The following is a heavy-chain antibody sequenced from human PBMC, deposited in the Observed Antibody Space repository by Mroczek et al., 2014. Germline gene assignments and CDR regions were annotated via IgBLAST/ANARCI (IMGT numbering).Heavy chain of an antibody. D-gene: IGHD5-12*01. CDR2: IWYDGSNK. CDR3: ARSAVAGPFDY. J-gene: IGHJ4*02. V-gene: IGHV3-33*01. CDR1: GFTFSSYG. Sequence: QVQLVESGGGVVQPGRSLRLSCAASGFTFSSYGMHWVRQAPGKGLEWVAVIWYDGSNKYYADSVKGRFTISRDNSKNTLYLQMNSLRAEDTAVYYCARSAVAGPFDYWGQGTLVTVSS.